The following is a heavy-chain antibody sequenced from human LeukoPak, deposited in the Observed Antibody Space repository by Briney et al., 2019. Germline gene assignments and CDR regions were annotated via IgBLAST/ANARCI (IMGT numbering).Heavy chain of an antibody. Sequence: PGGSLRFSCAASGFIFSTYGMYWVRQAPGKGLEWVAFIRHDGSIKNYADSVKGRFTISRDNSKNTLYLQMNSLRAEDTAVYYCAKDSLADIDYWGQGTLVTVSS. CDR3: AKDSLADIDY. J-gene: IGHJ4*02. V-gene: IGHV3-30*02. D-gene: IGHD3-16*01. CDR2: IRHDGSIK. CDR1: GFIFSTYG.